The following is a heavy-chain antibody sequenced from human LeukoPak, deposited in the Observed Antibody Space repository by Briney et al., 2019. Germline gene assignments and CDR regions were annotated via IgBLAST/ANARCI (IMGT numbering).Heavy chain of an antibody. D-gene: IGHD5-18*01. CDR1: GYTFTSYY. CDR3: ARAYNYGYHY. CDR2: INPSGGRA. Sequence: GASVKVSCKASGYTFTSYYMHWVRQAPGQGLEWMGTINPSGGRATYAQKFQGRVTMTRDTSTSKVYMELSSLRSEDTAVYYCARAYNYGYHYWGQGTVVTVSS. V-gene: IGHV1-46*01. J-gene: IGHJ4*02.